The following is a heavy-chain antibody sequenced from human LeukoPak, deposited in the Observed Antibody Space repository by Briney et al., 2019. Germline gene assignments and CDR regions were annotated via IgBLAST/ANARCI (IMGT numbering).Heavy chain of an antibody. V-gene: IGHV4-59*02. CDR1: GASVTSSH. Sequence: SETLSLTCTVSGASVTSSHWNWIRQSPGKGLEWIANVDYNGSTKYNPSLRGRGTMSLDTSKNQFYLKLESVTAADTALYYCARGFSAPFDRWGQGTLVTVSS. CDR2: VDYNGST. CDR3: ARGFSAPFDR. J-gene: IGHJ4*02. D-gene: IGHD3-10*01.